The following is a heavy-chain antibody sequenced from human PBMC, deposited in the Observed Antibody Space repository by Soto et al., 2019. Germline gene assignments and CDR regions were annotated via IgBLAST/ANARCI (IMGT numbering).Heavy chain of an antibody. Sequence: GGSLRLSCAASGFTFSSYGMHWVRQAQGKGLEWVAVISYDGSNKYYADSVKGRFTISRDNSKNTLYLQMNSLRAEDTAVYYCAKSFGEADYYYYGMDVWGQGTTVTVSS. D-gene: IGHD3-10*01. CDR3: AKSFGEADYYYYGMDV. V-gene: IGHV3-30*18. CDR2: ISYDGSNK. CDR1: GFTFSSYG. J-gene: IGHJ6*02.